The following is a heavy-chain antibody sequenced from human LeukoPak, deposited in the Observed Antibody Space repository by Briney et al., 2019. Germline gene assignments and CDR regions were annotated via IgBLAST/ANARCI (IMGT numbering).Heavy chain of an antibody. CDR1: GGSISSSSYY. J-gene: IGHJ4*02. CDR3: ARGSKAAAAGTGVRRRYYFDY. CDR2: IYYSGST. V-gene: IGHV4-39*07. Sequence: SETLSLTCTVSGGSISSSSYYWGWIRQPPGKGLEWIGSIYYSGSTYYNPSLKSRVTISVDTSKNQFSLKLSSVTAADTAVYYCARGSKAAAAGTGVRRRYYFDYWGQGTLVTVSS. D-gene: IGHD6-13*01.